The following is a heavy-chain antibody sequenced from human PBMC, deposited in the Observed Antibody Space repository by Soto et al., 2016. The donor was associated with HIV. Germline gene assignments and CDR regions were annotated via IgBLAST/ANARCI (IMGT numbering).Heavy chain of an antibody. Sequence: QVQLVQSGAEVKKPGASVKVSCKASGYTFTGYYMHWVRQTPGQGLEWMGWINPNSGGTNYAQKFQGRVTMTRDTSISTAYMELSRLRSDDTAVYYCARVGYDWNDAGAFDIWGQGTMVTVSS. CDR2: INPNSGGT. CDR3: ARVGYDWNDAGAFDI. J-gene: IGHJ3*02. D-gene: IGHD1-1*01. CDR1: GYTFTGYY. V-gene: IGHV1-2*02.